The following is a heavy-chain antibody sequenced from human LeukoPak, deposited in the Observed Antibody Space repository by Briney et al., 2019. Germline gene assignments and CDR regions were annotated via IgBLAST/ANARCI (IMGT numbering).Heavy chain of an antibody. J-gene: IGHJ4*02. CDR1: GGSISSSSYH. Sequence: SETMSLTCTVSGGSISSSSYHWGWIRQPPGKGLEWIGSIYYSGNTYYNPSLKSRVTISVDTSKNQFSLKLSSVTAADTAVYYCARDRRLGFGDFSYFDYWGQGTLVTVSS. D-gene: IGHD3-10*01. CDR3: ARDRRLGFGDFSYFDY. V-gene: IGHV4-39*07. CDR2: IYYSGNT.